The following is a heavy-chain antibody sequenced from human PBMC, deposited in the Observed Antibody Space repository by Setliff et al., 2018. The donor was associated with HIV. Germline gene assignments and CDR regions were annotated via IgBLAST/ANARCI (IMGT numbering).Heavy chain of an antibody. CDR2: IYYSGST. CDR3: ATSPAGEILGSRPFYFDF. CDR1: GDSINSGNYY. J-gene: IGHJ4*02. V-gene: IGHV4-31*03. D-gene: IGHD3-10*01. Sequence: SETLSLTCTVSGDSINSGNYYWSWIRQHPGKGLEWIGYIYYSGSTYYSPSLKSRVTISEDTSKNQFSLKMRSVTAADTAVYYCATSPAGEILGSRPFYFDFWGQGTLVTVSS.